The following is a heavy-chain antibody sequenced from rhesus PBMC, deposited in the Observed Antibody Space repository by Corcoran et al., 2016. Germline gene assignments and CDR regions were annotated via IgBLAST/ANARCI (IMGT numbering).Heavy chain of an antibody. V-gene: IGHV4S10*01. CDR1: GGSISDNYR. CDR3: ARDWGMWTGYSLDS. D-gene: IGHD3-3*01. Sequence: QVQLQESGPGVVKPSETLSLTCTVSGGSISDNYRWSWIRQPPGKGLKWIGFIYGSGTSTKYNTYFNGRVTISKDTSKNQFSLNLISVTAADTAVYYCARDWGMWTGYSLDSWGQGVVVTVSS. CDR2: IYGSGTST. J-gene: IGHJ6*01.